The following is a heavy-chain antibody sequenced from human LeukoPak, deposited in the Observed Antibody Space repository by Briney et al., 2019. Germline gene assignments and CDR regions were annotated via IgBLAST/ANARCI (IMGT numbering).Heavy chain of an antibody. CDR1: GFTVSSNY. J-gene: IGHJ6*02. Sequence: GGSLRLSCAASGFTVSSNYMSWVRQAPGKGLEWVAVISYDGSNKYYADSVKGRFTISRDNSKNTLYLQMNSLRAEDTAVYYCARDMGIVVVGYYYGMDVWGQGTTVTVSS. V-gene: IGHV3-30*03. D-gene: IGHD2-2*03. CDR3: ARDMGIVVVGYYYGMDV. CDR2: ISYDGSNK.